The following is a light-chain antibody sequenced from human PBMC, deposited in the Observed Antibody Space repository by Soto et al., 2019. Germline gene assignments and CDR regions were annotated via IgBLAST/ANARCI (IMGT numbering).Light chain of an antibody. J-gene: IGKJ2*01. V-gene: IGKV3-20*01. CDR1: QSISSTY. Sequence: SVLTQSPGTLSLFPGEGATLSCRTSQSISSTYLAWYQQRPGQAPKLLIYAASSRDTGIPDRLSGSGSGTDFTLTRSRLEPEDFAVYYCQQYFGSLYTLGQGNKLEIK. CDR3: QQYFGSLYT. CDR2: AAS.